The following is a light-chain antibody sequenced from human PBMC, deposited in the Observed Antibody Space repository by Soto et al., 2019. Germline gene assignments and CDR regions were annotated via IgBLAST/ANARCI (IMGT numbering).Light chain of an antibody. CDR1: SSDVGGSKY. J-gene: IGLJ1*01. V-gene: IGLV2-14*01. CDR2: EVN. CDR3: SSYISGSTPYV. Sequence: QSALTQPASVSGSPGQSIAISCTGTSSDVGGSKYVSWYQQHPGKAPKLMIYEVNNRPSGVSDRFSGSKSGNTASLTISGLQAEDEADYYCSSYISGSTPYVFGSGTQLTVL.